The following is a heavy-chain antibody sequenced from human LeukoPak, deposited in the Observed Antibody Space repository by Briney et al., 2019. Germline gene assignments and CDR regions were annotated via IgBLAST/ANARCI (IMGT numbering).Heavy chain of an antibody. J-gene: IGHJ5*02. V-gene: IGHV3-30*04. CDR2: ISYDGSNK. CDR1: GFTFSSYA. Sequence: GGSLRLSCTTSGFTFSSYAMTWVRQAPGKGLEWVAVISYDGSNKYYTDSVKGRFTISRDNSKNTLYLQMNSLRAEDTAVYYCARIGYCSSTSCYHNWFDPWDQGTLVTVSS. D-gene: IGHD2-2*01. CDR3: ARIGYCSSTSCYHNWFDP.